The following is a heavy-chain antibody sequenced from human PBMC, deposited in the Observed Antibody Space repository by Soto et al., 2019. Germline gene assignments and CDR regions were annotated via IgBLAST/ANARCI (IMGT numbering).Heavy chain of an antibody. CDR1: GGSFRGFY. CDR2: INHVGIT. J-gene: IGHJ4*02. Sequence: SETLSLTCAVSGGSFRGFYWTWIRQSPGKGLEWLGDINHVGITNYNPSLKSRVSIPVDTSKSQFSLKLSSVTAADTAVYYCARAHDFWGGRQQPIDSRGQGTLVTVSS. D-gene: IGHD3-3*01. V-gene: IGHV4-34*01. CDR3: ARAHDFWGGRQQPIDS.